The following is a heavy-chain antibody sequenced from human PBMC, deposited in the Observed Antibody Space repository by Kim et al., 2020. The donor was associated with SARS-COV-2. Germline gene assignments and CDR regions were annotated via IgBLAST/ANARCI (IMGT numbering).Heavy chain of an antibody. Sequence: SETLSLTCTVSGGSISSGGYYWSWIRQHPGKGLEWIGYIYYSGSTYYNPSLKSRVTISVDTSKNQFSLKLSSVTAADTAVYYCARGGKGSKGGYFQHWGQGTLVTVSS. V-gene: IGHV4-31*03. CDR3: ARGGKGSKGGYFQH. CDR1: GGSISSGGYY. D-gene: IGHD3-10*01. CDR2: IYYSGST. J-gene: IGHJ1*01.